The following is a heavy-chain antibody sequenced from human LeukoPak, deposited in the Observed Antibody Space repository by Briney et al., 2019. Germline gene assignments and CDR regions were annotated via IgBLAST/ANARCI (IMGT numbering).Heavy chain of an antibody. Sequence: GGSLRLSCAASGFPFDYYTMHRVRQAPGKGLEWVYLITWDAGSTSYGDSVKGTFTSSRDNGKNCLYVQMNSVRSEATALYYCARAAQDGGGFDYWGQGTLVTVSS. J-gene: IGHJ4*02. D-gene: IGHD3-10*01. V-gene: IGHV3-43*01. CDR2: ITWDAGST. CDR3: ARAAQDGGGFDY. CDR1: GFPFDYYT.